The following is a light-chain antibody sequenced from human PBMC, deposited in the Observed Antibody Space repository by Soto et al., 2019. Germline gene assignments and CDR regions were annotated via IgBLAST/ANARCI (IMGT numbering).Light chain of an antibody. Sequence: ESVLTQSPGTLSLTPGERATLSCRASQSVSSNYLAWYQQKPGQAPRLLIYGASTRATGIPDRFSGSGSGTDFTLTISRLEPDDSAVYYCQQYGSSPTWTFGQGTKVEIK. J-gene: IGKJ1*01. CDR2: GAS. CDR1: QSVSSNY. V-gene: IGKV3-20*01. CDR3: QQYGSSPTWT.